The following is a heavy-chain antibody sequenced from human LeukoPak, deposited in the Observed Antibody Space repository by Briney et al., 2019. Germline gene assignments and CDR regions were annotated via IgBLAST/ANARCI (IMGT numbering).Heavy chain of an antibody. J-gene: IGHJ4*02. CDR1: GFTFDDYA. CDR3: AKGADPLTWRMMTVAGTRFDF. Sequence: GGSLRLSCAVSGFTFDDYAMHWVRQAPGKGLEWVSLISGDGNNRYYAGSVKGRFTISRDNRKKSLYLQMNRLRTEDTAFHYCAKGADPLTWRMMTVAGTRFDFWGQGTLVTVSS. V-gene: IGHV3-43*02. D-gene: IGHD6-19*01. CDR2: ISGDGNNR.